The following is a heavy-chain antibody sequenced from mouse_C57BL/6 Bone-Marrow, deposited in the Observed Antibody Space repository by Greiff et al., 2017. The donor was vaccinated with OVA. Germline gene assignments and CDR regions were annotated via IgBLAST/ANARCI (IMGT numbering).Heavy chain of an antibody. CDR2: IHPNSGST. J-gene: IGHJ4*01. CDR3: ARFGGELPLAMDY. V-gene: IGHV1-64*01. Sequence: LVESGAELVKPGASVKLSCKASGYTFTSYWMHWVKQRPGQGLEWIGMIHPNSGSTNYNEKFKSKATLTVDKSSSTAYMQLSSLTSADSAVYYCARFGGELPLAMDYWGQGTSVTVSS. D-gene: IGHD6-1*01. CDR1: GYTFTSYW.